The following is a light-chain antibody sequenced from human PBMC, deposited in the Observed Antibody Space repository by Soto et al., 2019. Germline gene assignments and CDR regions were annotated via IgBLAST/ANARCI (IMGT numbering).Light chain of an antibody. J-gene: IGLJ1*01. V-gene: IGLV6-57*02. CDR2: EDN. Sequence: NFMLTQPHSASNSPGKTITISCTGTGGKIASNYVQWYQQRPGSAPTPVIYEDNQRPSGVPDRFSASIDTSTNSASLVISGLKVEDEADYYCQSYDTNSFYVFGTGTKLTVL. CDR3: QSYDTNSFYV. CDR1: GGKIASNY.